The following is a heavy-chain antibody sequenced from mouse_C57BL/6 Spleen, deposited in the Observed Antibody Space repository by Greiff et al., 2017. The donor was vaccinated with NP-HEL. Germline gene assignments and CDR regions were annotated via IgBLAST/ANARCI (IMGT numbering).Heavy chain of an antibody. CDR3: TRDQDYYGSSYFDY. CDR1: GFTFSSYA. Sequence: EVQLVESGEGLVKPGGSLKLSCAASGFTFSSYAMSWVRQTPEKRLEWVAYISSGGDYIYYADTVKGRFTISRDNARNTLYLQMSSLKSEDTAMYYCTRDQDYYGSSYFDYWGQGTTLTVSS. D-gene: IGHD1-1*01. J-gene: IGHJ2*01. V-gene: IGHV5-9-1*02. CDR2: ISSGGDYI.